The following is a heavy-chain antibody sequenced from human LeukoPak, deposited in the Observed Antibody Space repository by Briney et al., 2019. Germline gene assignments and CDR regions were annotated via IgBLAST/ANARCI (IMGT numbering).Heavy chain of an antibody. CDR2: XXXXXCEE. V-gene: IGHV3-7*01. J-gene: IGHJ4*02. CDR1: GFTFRDYW. Sequence: GGSLRLSCAASGFTFRDYWMSWVRQAPGKGLEWXXXXXXXXCEEYYVDSLNGRFTISRDNAKNSLYLQRNSLRAEDTAVYHCARWVHSSPKSPQSVDSYFEKWGQGTLVTVSS. D-gene: IGHD3/OR15-3a*01. CDR3: ARWVHSSPKSPQSVDSYFEK.